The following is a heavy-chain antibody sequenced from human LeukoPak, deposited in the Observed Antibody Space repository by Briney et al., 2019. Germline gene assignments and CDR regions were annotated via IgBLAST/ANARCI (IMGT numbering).Heavy chain of an antibody. CDR3: AKYQHTVVVTAIGVDY. D-gene: IGHD2-21*02. CDR2: ISGSGGST. J-gene: IGHJ4*02. Sequence: GGSLRLSCAASGFTFSSYAMSWVRQAPGKGLEWVSAISGSGGSTYYADSVKGRFTISRDNSKNTLYLQMNSLRAEDTAVYYCAKYQHTVVVTAIGVDYWGQGTLVTVSS. V-gene: IGHV3-23*01. CDR1: GFTFSSYA.